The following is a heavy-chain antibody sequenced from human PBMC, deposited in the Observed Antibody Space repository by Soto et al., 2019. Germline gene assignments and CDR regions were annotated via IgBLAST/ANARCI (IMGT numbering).Heavy chain of an antibody. D-gene: IGHD4-17*01. CDR3: ARDGLSNGDYSAFDI. V-gene: IGHV3-53*01. CDR2: IYSGGST. Sequence: PGGSLRLSCAASGFTVSSNYMSWVRQAPGKGLEWVSVIYSGGSTYYADSVKGRFTISRDNSKNTLYLQMNSLRAEDTAVYYCARDGLSNGDYSAFDIWGQGTMVTVSS. J-gene: IGHJ3*02. CDR1: GFTVSSNY.